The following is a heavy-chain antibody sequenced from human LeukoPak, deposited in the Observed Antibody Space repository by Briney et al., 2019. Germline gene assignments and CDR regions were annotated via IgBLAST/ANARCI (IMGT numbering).Heavy chain of an antibody. CDR2: ISYIGTT. CDR1: GDSFSSHY. D-gene: IGHD4-17*01. V-gene: IGHV4-59*11. Sequence: SETLSLTCAVSGDSFSSHYWTWIRQPPGGELKWIGYISYIGTTNYNPSLKSRVTISIDTSKNQFSLKLSSVTTADTAVYYCARDLVTVTKGFDIWGLGTMVSVSS. CDR3: ARDLVTVTKGFDI. J-gene: IGHJ3*02.